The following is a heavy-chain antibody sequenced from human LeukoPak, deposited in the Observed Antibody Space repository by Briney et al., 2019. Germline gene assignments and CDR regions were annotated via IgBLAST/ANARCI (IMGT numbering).Heavy chain of an antibody. Sequence: GGSLRLSCAASGFTFSSYAMSWVRQAPGKGLEWVSAISGSGGSTYYADSVKGRFTISRDNSRNTLYLQMNSLRAEDTAVYYCAKDDGEVTTNYFDYWGQGTLVTVSS. V-gene: IGHV3-23*01. J-gene: IGHJ4*02. D-gene: IGHD4-17*01. CDR1: GFTFSSYA. CDR2: ISGSGGST. CDR3: AKDDGEVTTNYFDY.